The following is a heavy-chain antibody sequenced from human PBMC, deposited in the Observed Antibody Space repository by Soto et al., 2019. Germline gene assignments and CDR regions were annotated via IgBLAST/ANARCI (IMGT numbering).Heavy chain of an antibody. Sequence: GGSLILSCAASGFTFSSYGMHWVRQAPGKGLEWVAVIPYDGSNKYYADSVKGRFTISRDNSKNTLYLQMNSLRAEDTAVYYCAKALRRTSFEAVPLYGMDVWGQGTTVTVSS. CDR1: GFTFSSYG. CDR2: IPYDGSNK. CDR3: AKALRRTSFEAVPLYGMDV. V-gene: IGHV3-30*18. J-gene: IGHJ6*02. D-gene: IGHD6-19*01.